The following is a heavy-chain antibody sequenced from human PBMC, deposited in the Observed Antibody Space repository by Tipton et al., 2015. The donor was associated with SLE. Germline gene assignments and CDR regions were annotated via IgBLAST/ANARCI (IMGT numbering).Heavy chain of an antibody. CDR2: IYHDHST. CDR1: GFTFNRYA. Sequence: SLRLSCVASGFTFNRYAMSWVRQAPGKGLEWVSVIYHDHSTSYADSVKSRFTISRDNAKNTLYLQVDSLRTEDTAVYYCAKFGDWGDLFFDFWDQGTLVTVSS. V-gene: IGHV3-23*03. CDR3: AKFGDWGDLFFDF. D-gene: IGHD7-27*01. J-gene: IGHJ4*02.